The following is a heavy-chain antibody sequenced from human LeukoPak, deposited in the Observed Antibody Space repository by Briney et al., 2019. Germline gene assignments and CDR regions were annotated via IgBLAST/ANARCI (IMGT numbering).Heavy chain of an antibody. V-gene: IGHV3-7*01. Sequence: PGGTLRLSRVVSGFTFSSYWMTWVRRAPGKGLEWVANIKQDRSEKNYVDSVKGRVTISRDNAKNSLYLQMNSLRAEDTAVYYCARDRSPEYWGQETLVTVSS. J-gene: IGHJ4*02. CDR2: IKQDRSEK. D-gene: IGHD6-13*01. CDR3: ARDRSPEY. CDR1: GFTFSSYW.